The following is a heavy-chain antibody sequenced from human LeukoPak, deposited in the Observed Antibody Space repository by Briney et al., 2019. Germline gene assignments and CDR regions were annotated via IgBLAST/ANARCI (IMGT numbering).Heavy chain of an antibody. CDR2: MNPNSGNT. Sequence: GASVKVSCKASGYTFTSYDINWVRQATGQGLEWMGWMNPNSGNTGYAQKFQGRVTMTRNTSISTAYMELRSLRSDDTAVYYCARSDGPTLAYCGGDCEHWVWFDPWGQGTLVTVSS. CDR1: GYTFTSYD. J-gene: IGHJ5*02. V-gene: IGHV1-8*01. CDR3: ARSDGPTLAYCGGDCEHWVWFDP. D-gene: IGHD2-21*02.